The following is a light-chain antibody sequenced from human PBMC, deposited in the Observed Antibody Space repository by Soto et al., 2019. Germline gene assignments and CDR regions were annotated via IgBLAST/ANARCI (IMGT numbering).Light chain of an antibody. V-gene: IGLV2-14*01. CDR3: NSYATGNTRV. CDR2: EVS. J-gene: IGLJ1*01. CDR1: SSDIGDYDY. Sequence: VLTQPASVSGSPGQSITISCTGSSSDIGDYDYVSWYQQHPGKAPKVLISEVSNRPSGVSNRFSGSKSGNTASLTISGLQAEDEADYYCNSYATGNTRVFXTGTKVTVL.